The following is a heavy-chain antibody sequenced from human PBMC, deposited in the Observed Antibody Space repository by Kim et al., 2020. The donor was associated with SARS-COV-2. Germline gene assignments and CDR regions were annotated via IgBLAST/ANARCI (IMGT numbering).Heavy chain of an antibody. V-gene: IGHV3-30*07. Sequence: ADSVKGRFTISRDNSTNTLYLQMNSLRAEDTAVYYCARDISDEDSSSPDYWGQGTLVTVSS. J-gene: IGHJ4*02. CDR3: ARDISDEDSSSPDY. D-gene: IGHD6-13*01.